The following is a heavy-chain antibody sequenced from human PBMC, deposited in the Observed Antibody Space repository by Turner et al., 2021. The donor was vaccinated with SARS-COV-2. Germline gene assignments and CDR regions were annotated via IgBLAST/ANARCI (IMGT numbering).Heavy chain of an antibody. CDR2: CDPKDGET. CDR3: ATGVAVTGTPSAYYYYYGMDV. J-gene: IGHJ6*02. V-gene: IGHV1-24*01. D-gene: IGHD6-19*01. Sequence: QVQLVQSGAEVKKPGAAVKVSCKVSGYTLTELSMHWVRQAPGKGLEWMGGCDPKDGETIYAQKYQGRVTMTEDTSTDTAYMELSSLRSEDTAVDYCATGVAVTGTPSAYYYYYGMDVWGQGTTVTVSS. CDR1: GYTLTELS.